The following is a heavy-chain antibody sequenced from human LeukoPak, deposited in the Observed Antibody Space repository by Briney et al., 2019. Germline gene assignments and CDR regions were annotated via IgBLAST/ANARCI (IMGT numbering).Heavy chain of an antibody. CDR3: SRGPPSYYAGGGYYFFDY. D-gene: IGHD3-22*01. CDR2: VFYSGST. Sequence: KPSETLSLTCTVSGGSINGYYWSWIRQPPGKGLEWIGYVFYSGSTNYCPSLKSRVTISLDTPKSQFSLKLTSVTAADTAVYYCSRGPPSYYAGGGYYFFDYWGQGTLVTVSS. J-gene: IGHJ4*02. CDR1: GGSINGYY. V-gene: IGHV4-59*12.